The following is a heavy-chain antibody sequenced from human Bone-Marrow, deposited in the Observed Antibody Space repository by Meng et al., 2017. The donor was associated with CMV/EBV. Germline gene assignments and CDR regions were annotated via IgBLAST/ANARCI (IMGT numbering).Heavy chain of an antibody. Sequence: QGPLAQCGDEVKKPGASVTVSCQASGYTFTGYYMHWGRQAPGQGLEWMGWINPNSGGTNYAQKFQGRVTMTRDTSISTAYMELSRLRSDDTAVYYCARVVIAARLRTVFDPWGQGTLVTVSS. V-gene: IGHV1-2*02. CDR2: INPNSGGT. CDR3: ARVVIAARLRTVFDP. D-gene: IGHD6-6*01. J-gene: IGHJ5*02. CDR1: GYTFTGYY.